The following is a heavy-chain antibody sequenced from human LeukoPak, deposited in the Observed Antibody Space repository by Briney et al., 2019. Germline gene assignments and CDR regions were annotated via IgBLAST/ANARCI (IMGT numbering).Heavy chain of an antibody. J-gene: IGHJ4*02. CDR2: IYYSGSS. CDR1: GASISSGRNY. Sequence: PSEALSLTCNVSGASISSGRNYWGWIRQSPGKGLGWIASIYYSGSSSYNPSLQSRVSISVDTSKNHISLKLFSLTAADTALYYCARHLSGSAMMHYFDYWGQGNLVTVSS. D-gene: IGHD5-18*01. V-gene: IGHV4-39*01. CDR3: ARHLSGSAMMHYFDY.